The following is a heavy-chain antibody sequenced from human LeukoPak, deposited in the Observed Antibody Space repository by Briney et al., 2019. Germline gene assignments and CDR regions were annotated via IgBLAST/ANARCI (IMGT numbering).Heavy chain of an antibody. CDR3: TTGRAATGLVYYYYYMDV. J-gene: IGHJ6*03. D-gene: IGHD2-15*01. V-gene: IGHV3-15*01. CDR2: IKSKTDGGTT. CDR1: GFTFSNAW. Sequence: PGGSLRLSCAASGFTFSNAWMSWVRQAPGKGLESVGRIKSKTDGGTTDYAAPVKGRFTISRDDSKNTLYLQMNSLKTEDTAVYYCTTGRAATGLVYYYYYMDVWGKGTTVTVSS.